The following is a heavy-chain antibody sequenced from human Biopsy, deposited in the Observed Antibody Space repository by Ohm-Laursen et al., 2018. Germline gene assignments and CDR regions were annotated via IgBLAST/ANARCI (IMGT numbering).Heavy chain of an antibody. J-gene: IGHJ6*02. D-gene: IGHD1-26*01. CDR2: IRRNSAII. V-gene: IGHV3-9*01. Sequence: SLRLSCTASGFTFDDYGMHWVRQPPGKGLEWVSGIRRNSAIIDYADSVRGRFTISRDNARRFLFLQMNNLKSEDTAFYYCARDRGGARYGMDVWGRGATVTVSS. CDR3: ARDRGGARYGMDV. CDR1: GFTFDDYG.